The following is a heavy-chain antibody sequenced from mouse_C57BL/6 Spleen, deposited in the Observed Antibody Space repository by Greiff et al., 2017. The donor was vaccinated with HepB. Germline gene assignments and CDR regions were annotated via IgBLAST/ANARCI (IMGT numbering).Heavy chain of an antibody. J-gene: IGHJ1*03. Sequence: VQLQQPGAELVKPGASVKVSCKASDYTFTSYWMHWVKQRPGQGLEWIGRIHPSDSDTNYNQKFKGKATLTVDKSSSTAYMQLSSLTSEDSAVYYCAFPYYSNYGWYFDVWGTGTTVTVSS. V-gene: IGHV1-74*01. CDR2: IHPSDSDT. CDR1: DYTFTSYW. D-gene: IGHD2-5*01. CDR3: AFPYYSNYGWYFDV.